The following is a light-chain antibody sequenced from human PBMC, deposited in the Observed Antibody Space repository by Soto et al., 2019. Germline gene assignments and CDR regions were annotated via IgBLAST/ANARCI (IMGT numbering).Light chain of an antibody. CDR3: SSYTISSTYV. V-gene: IGLV2-14*01. CDR2: EVS. CDR1: SSDVGGYNY. J-gene: IGLJ1*01. Sequence: QSALTQPASVSGSPGQSITISCTGTSSDVGGYNYVSWYQQYPGKAPKLIIYEVSNRPSGVSNRFSGSKSGNTASLTISGLQAEDEADYYCSSYTISSTYVFGTGTKLTVL.